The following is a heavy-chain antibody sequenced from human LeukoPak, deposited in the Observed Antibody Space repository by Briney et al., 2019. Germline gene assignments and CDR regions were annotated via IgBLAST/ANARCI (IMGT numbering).Heavy chain of an antibody. J-gene: IGHJ4*02. CDR3: ARDLDYYGSGSFH. CDR2: ISSSSSYI. D-gene: IGHD3-10*01. CDR1: GFTFSSYS. V-gene: IGHV3-21*01. Sequence: PGGSLRLSCAGSGFTFSSYSMNWVRQAPGKGLEWVSSISSSSSYINYADSVKGRFTISRDNAKNSLHLQMNSLRAEDTAVYYCARDLDYYGSGSFHWGQGTLVTVSS.